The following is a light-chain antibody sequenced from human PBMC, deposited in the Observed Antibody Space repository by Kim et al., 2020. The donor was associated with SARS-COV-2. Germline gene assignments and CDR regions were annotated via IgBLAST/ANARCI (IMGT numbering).Light chain of an antibody. Sequence: DIQMTQSPAILSASVGDKVTISCRASQTISDWLAWFQQKPGKAPKLLMYKASTLESGIPSRFSGSGSGTDFTLTISNLQPDDFAIYYCQQYKTYWTFGQGTKVEIK. CDR1: QTISDW. CDR3: QQYKTYWT. CDR2: KAS. J-gene: IGKJ1*01. V-gene: IGKV1-5*03.